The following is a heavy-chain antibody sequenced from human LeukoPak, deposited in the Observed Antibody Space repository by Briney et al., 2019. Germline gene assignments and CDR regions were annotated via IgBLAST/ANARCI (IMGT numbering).Heavy chain of an antibody. CDR2: IYYSGST. CDR3: ARRLTQYDCFDP. CDR1: GGSISSGGYY. D-gene: IGHD2-2*01. V-gene: IGHV4-31*03. Sequence: SETLSLTCTVSGGSISSGGYYWSWIRQHPGKGLEWIGYIYYSGSTYYNPSLKSRVTISVDTSKNQFSLKLSSVTPEDTAVYYCARRLTQYDCFDPWGQGILVTVSS. J-gene: IGHJ5*02.